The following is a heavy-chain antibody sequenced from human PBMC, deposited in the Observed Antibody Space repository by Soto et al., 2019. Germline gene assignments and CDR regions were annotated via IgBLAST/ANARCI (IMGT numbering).Heavy chain of an antibody. CDR3: AGGMYDYGDY. V-gene: IGHV4-31*03. CDR1: GGSISSGGYY. Sequence: QVQLQESGPGLVKPSQTLSLTCTVSGGSISSGGYYWSGLSQHPGKGLEWVGYIDYSVSSYYNPSPSSRVTRSVDTSKNQGSLKLSSVTAAETAVDYCAGGMYDYGDYWGQGTLVTVSS. CDR2: IDYSVSS. D-gene: IGHD2-8*01. J-gene: IGHJ4*02.